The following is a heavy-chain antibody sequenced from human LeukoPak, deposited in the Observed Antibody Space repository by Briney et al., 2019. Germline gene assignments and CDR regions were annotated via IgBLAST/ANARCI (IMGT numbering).Heavy chain of an antibody. Sequence: ASVKVSCKASGYTFTSYDINWVRQATGQGLECMGWMNPNSGNTGYAQKFQGRVTMTRNTSISTAYMELSSLRSEDTAVYYCARIAAAIDAFDIWGQGTMVTVSS. V-gene: IGHV1-8*01. CDR3: ARIAAAIDAFDI. CDR2: MNPNSGNT. J-gene: IGHJ3*02. CDR1: GYTFTSYD. D-gene: IGHD6-13*01.